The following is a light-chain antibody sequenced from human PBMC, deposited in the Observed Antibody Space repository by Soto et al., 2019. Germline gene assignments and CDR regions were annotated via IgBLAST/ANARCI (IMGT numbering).Light chain of an antibody. CDR1: QTVDSY. V-gene: IGKV3-11*01. CDR3: QHRSHWPQRT. Sequence: EIVLTQSPATLSLSPGERATLSCRASQTVDSYLVWYQQKPGQAPRLLIYDASIRATGIPDRFSGSGSETDFTLTISSLEPEDFAVYYCQHRSHWPQRTFGGGTKVEIK. CDR2: DAS. J-gene: IGKJ4*01.